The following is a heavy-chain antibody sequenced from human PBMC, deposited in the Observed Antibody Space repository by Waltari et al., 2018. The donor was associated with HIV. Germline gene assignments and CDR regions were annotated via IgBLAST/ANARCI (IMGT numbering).Heavy chain of an antibody. V-gene: IGHV4-59*01. CDR3: ARVAYGDYREYYCDY. CDR1: GGSINTYY. D-gene: IGHD4-17*01. Sequence: QVRLQESGPGLVKPSETLSLTCTVSGGSINTYYWSWIRQPPGKGLEWIGYIYYTGSTNYRPSLKSRVTISLDTSKNQFSLKLSSVTAADTAVYYCARVAYGDYREYYCDYWGQGTLVTVSS. J-gene: IGHJ4*02. CDR2: IYYTGST.